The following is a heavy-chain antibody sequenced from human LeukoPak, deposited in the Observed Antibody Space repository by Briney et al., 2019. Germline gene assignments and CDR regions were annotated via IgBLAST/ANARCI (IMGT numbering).Heavy chain of an antibody. CDR1: GYTFTSYG. Sequence: GASVKVSCKASGYTFTSYGISWVRQAPGQGLEWMGWISAYNGNTNYAQKLQGRVTMTTDTSTSTAYMELRSLRSDDTAVYYCARAGPVTGYSSGWYEGWFDPWGQGTLVTVSS. D-gene: IGHD6-19*01. V-gene: IGHV1-18*01. J-gene: IGHJ5*02. CDR2: ISAYNGNT. CDR3: ARAGPVTGYSSGWYEGWFDP.